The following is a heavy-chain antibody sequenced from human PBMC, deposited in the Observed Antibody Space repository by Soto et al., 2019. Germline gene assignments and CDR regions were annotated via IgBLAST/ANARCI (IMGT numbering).Heavy chain of an antibody. D-gene: IGHD6-13*01. V-gene: IGHV1-3*01. J-gene: IGHJ4*02. Sequence: ASVKVSCKTSGYPFTNYDIHWVRQATGQRLEWMGWINAGNGNTKYSQKFQGRVTITRDTSASTAYMELSSLKSEDTAVYYCARDPRASSWFFDYWGQGTLVTVSS. CDR1: GYPFTNYD. CDR3: ARDPRASSWFFDY. CDR2: INAGNGNT.